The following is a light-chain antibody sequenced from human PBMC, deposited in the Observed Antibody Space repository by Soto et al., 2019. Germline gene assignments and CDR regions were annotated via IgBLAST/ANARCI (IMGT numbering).Light chain of an antibody. V-gene: IGLV2-14*01. J-gene: IGLJ1*01. CDR2: GVR. Sequence: QSAQTQPASVSGSPGQSITISCTGSSSDIGHYNYVSWYQQYPGKAPKLMIYGVRNRPSGISNRFSGSKSANTASLTISGLQADDEADYYCSSYTSTSSYVFGTGTKVTVL. CDR1: SSDIGHYNY. CDR3: SSYTSTSSYV.